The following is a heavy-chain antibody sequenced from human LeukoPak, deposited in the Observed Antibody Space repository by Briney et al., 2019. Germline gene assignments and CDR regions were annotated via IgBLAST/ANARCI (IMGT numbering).Heavy chain of an antibody. Sequence: ASVKVSCKASGYTFTGYYMHWVRQAPGQGLEWMGWINPNSGGTDYAQKFQGWVTMTRDTSISRAYMELGRLRSDDTAVYYCARGVRLGTPGLFWFDPWGQGTLVTVSS. CDR3: ARGVRLGTPGLFWFDP. CDR1: GYTFTGYY. D-gene: IGHD2-15*01. CDR2: INPNSGGT. J-gene: IGHJ5*02. V-gene: IGHV1-2*04.